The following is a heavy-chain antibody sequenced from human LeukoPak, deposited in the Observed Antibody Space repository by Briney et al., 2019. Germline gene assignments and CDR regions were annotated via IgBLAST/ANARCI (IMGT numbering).Heavy chain of an antibody. D-gene: IGHD5-18*01. Sequence: GESLKISCKGSGYSFISYWIGWVRQMPGKGLEWMGIIYPGDPDTRYSPSFQGQVTISADKSISTAYLQWSSLKASDTAMYYCARQRLWLRDAFDIWGQGTMVTVSS. CDR3: ARQRLWLRDAFDI. V-gene: IGHV5-51*01. CDR1: GYSFISYW. CDR2: IYPGDPDT. J-gene: IGHJ3*02.